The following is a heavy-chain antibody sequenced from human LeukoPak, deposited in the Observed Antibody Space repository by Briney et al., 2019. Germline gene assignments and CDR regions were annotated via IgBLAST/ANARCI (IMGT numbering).Heavy chain of an antibody. CDR2: INSDGSRT. D-gene: IGHD5-12*01. V-gene: IGHV3-74*01. CDR1: GITFSSYW. Sequence: GGSLRLSCTASGITFSSYWMHWVRQTPGRGLVWVSRINSDGSRTSYVDSVKGRFTIPRDNAKNTLYLQMNSLRDEDTAVYYCARGYSGYEAPDYWGQGTLVTVSS. J-gene: IGHJ4*02. CDR3: ARGYSGYEAPDY.